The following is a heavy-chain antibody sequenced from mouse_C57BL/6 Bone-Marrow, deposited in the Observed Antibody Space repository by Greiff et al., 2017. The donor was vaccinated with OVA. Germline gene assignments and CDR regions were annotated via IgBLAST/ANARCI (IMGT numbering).Heavy chain of an antibody. D-gene: IGHD2-1*01. CDR1: GFSLSTFGMG. Sequence: QVTLKESGPGILQPSQTLSLTCSFSGFSLSTFGMGVGWIRQPSGKGLEWLAHIWWDDDKYYNPALKSRLTISKDTSKNQVFLKIANVDTADTATYYCARIADLLWYPYWYFDVWGTGTTVTVSS. J-gene: IGHJ1*03. CDR3: ARIADLLWYPYWYFDV. V-gene: IGHV8-8*01. CDR2: IWWDDDK.